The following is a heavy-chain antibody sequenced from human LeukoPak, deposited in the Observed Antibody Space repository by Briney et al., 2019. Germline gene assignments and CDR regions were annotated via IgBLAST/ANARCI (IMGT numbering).Heavy chain of an antibody. CDR2: ISAYNGNT. V-gene: IGHV1-18*01. CDR3: ARDGGTYCGGDCYPDY. J-gene: IGHJ4*02. CDR1: GYSFTTYG. D-gene: IGHD2-21*02. Sequence: ASVKVSCKASGYSFTTYGINWVRQAPGQGLEWMGWISAYNGNTNYAKNLQGRVTVTTDTSTSTAYMELRSLRSDDTAVYYCARDGGTYCGGDCYPDYWGQGTLVTVSS.